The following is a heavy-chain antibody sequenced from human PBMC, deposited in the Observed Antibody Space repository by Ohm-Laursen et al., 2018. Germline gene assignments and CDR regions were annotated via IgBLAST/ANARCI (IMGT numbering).Heavy chain of an antibody. Sequence: LSLTCTVSGGSISSDYWSWIRQPPGKGLEWIAYIYYSGSTNYNPSLKSRVTISVDTSKNQFSLKLNSVTAADTAVYYCASHSRLGGSFYWGQGTLVTVSS. D-gene: IGHD1-26*01. CDR1: GGSISSDY. CDR3: ASHSRLGGSFY. CDR2: IYYSGST. J-gene: IGHJ4*02. V-gene: IGHV4-59*08.